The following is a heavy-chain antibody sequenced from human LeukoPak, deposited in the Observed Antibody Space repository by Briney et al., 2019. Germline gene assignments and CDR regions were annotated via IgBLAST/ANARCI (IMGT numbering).Heavy chain of an antibody. CDR3: AREYIAVAGMGGVDY. CDR1: GYTFTGYY. J-gene: IGHJ4*02. CDR2: INPNSGGT. Sequence: ASVKVSCKGSGYTFTGYYMHWVRQAPGQGLEWMGRINPNSGGTHYVQKFQGRVTLTRDTFISTAYMELSRLRSDDTAVYYCAREYIAVAGMGGVDYWGQGTLVTVSS. D-gene: IGHD6-19*01. V-gene: IGHV1-2*06.